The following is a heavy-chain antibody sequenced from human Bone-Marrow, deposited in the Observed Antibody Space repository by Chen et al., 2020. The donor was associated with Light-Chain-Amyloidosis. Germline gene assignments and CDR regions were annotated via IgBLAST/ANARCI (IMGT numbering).Heavy chain of an antibody. CDR2: IYYTGST. CDR1: GGSISSGGYY. Sequence: QVQLQESGPGLVKPSQTLSLTCSVSGGSISSGGYYWSWIRQHPGKGLEWIGYIYYTGSTYYKPSLRGRVTMSVDTSKNRFSLRVNSVTAADTALYYCARLDYGGSTRYYYGMDVWGQGTTVTVSS. V-gene: IGHV4-31*03. J-gene: IGHJ6*02. D-gene: IGHD4-17*01. CDR3: ARLDYGGSTRYYYGMDV.